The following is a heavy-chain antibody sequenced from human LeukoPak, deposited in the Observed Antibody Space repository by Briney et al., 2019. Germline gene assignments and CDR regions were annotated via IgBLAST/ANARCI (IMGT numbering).Heavy chain of an antibody. CDR3: ARDRQQGIPYQPMEY. V-gene: IGHV3-48*02. D-gene: IGHD7-27*01. CDR2: ISSSSRTV. J-gene: IGHJ4*02. CDR1: GFTFSSYA. Sequence: GGSLRLSCAASGFTFSSYAMNWVRQAPGKGLEWISYISSSSRTVYYEDSVKGRFTISRDNARNSLYLQMNSLRDEDTAVYYCARDRQQGIPYQPMEYWGQGTLVTVSS.